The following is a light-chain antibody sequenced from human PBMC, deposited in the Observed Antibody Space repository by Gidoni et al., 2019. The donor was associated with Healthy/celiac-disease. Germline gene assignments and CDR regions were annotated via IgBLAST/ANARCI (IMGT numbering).Light chain of an antibody. CDR2: YAS. V-gene: IGKV1D-43*01. CDR3: QQYYSTSPLT. J-gene: IGKJ4*01. CDR1: QGISAY. Sequence: AIRMTQSPFSLSASVRDRVTITCWASQGISAYLAWYQQKPAEAPNLFIYYASHLQSWVPSRFSGSGSGTDYTLTINSLQPEDFASYCCQQYYSTSPLTFGGGTKVEIK.